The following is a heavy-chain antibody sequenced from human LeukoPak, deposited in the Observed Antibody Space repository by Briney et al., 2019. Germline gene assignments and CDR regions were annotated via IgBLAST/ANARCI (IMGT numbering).Heavy chain of an antibody. Sequence: GGSLRLSCAASGFTFSSYSMTWVRQAPGKGLEWVSGISWNSGSIGYADSVKGRFTVSRDNAKNSLYLQMNSLRAEDTALYYCAKSLVVAGTSLDYWGQGTLVTVSS. D-gene: IGHD6-19*01. CDR1: GFTFSSYS. CDR2: ISWNSGSI. V-gene: IGHV3-9*01. J-gene: IGHJ4*02. CDR3: AKSLVVAGTSLDY.